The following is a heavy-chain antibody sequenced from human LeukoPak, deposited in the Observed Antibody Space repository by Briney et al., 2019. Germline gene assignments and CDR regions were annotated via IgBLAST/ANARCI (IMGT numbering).Heavy chain of an antibody. CDR1: GHTFTGYY. J-gene: IGHJ5*02. D-gene: IGHD2-2*01. CDR3: ARSVPADPGWFDP. Sequence: ASVKVSCKASGHTFTGYYMHWVRQAPGQGLEWMGRINPNSGGTNYAQKFQGRVTMTRDTSISTAYMELSRLRSDDTAVYYCARSVPADPGWFDPWGQGTLVTVSS. V-gene: IGHV1-2*06. CDR2: INPNSGGT.